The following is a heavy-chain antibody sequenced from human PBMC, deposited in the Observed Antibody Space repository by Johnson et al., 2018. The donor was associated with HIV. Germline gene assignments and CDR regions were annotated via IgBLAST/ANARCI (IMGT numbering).Heavy chain of an antibody. J-gene: IGHJ3*02. CDR1: GFTFDDYA. CDR2: ISWNSGSI. V-gene: IGHV3-9*01. CDR3: AKGVGATTNDAFDI. Sequence: VESGGGLVQPGRSLRLSCAASGFTFDDYAMHWFRQAPGKGLEWVSGISWNSGSIGYADSVKGRFTISRDNAKNSLYLQMNSLRAEDTALYYCAKGVGATTNDAFDIWGQGTMVTVSS. D-gene: IGHD1-26*01.